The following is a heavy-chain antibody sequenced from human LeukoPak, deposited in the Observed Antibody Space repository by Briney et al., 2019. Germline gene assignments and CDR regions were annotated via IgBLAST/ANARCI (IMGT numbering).Heavy chain of an antibody. V-gene: IGHV3-74*01. CDR2: IHSDGRST. J-gene: IGHJ4*02. D-gene: IGHD5-18*01. CDR3: ARDRPGNTAIDY. CDR1: GFTFSTYW. Sequence: GGSLRLXCAASGFTFSTYWMHWVRQAPGKGLVWVSRIHSDGRSTSYADSVNGRFTISRDNAKNTLYLQMNSLRAEDTAVYYCARDRPGNTAIDYWGQGTLVTVSS.